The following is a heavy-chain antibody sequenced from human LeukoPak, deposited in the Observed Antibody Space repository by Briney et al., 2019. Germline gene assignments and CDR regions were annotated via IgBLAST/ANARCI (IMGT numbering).Heavy chain of an antibody. V-gene: IGHV1-45*02. D-gene: IGHD1-26*01. J-gene: IGHJ3*02. CDR1: GYTFTYRY. CDR3: ARSIVGATYAFDI. CDR2: ITLFNGNT. Sequence: GASVKVSCKASGYTFTYRYLHWVRQAPGQALEWMGWITLFNGNTNYAQKFQDRVTIARDRSMSTAYMELSSLRSEDTAMYYCARSIVGATYAFDIWGQGTMVTVSS.